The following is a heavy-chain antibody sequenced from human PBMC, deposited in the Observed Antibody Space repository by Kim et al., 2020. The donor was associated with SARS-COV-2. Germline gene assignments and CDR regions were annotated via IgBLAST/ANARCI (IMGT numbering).Heavy chain of an antibody. CDR2: ICPGDSDT. CDR3: VRIASDRETEY. J-gene: IGHJ4*02. V-gene: IGHV5-51*01. Sequence: GESLKISCKGSGYSFTSYWIGWVRQMPGKGLEWMGIICPGDSDTRYSPSFQGKVTLSADKSISSAFLQWSSLKASDTAMYYCVRIASDRETEYWGQGTLVTASS. CDR1: GYSFTSYW. D-gene: IGHD1-26*01.